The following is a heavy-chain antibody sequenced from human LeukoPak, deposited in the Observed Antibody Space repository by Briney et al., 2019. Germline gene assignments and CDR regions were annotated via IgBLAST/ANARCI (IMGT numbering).Heavy chain of an antibody. CDR1: GGSISSYY. V-gene: IGHV4-59*05. J-gene: IGHJ4*02. Sequence: PSETLSLTCTVSGGSISSYYWSWIRQPPGKGLEWIGSIYYSGSTYYNPSLKSRVTISVDTSKNQFSLKLSSVTAADTAVYYCARLGSGSPTDYWGQGTLVTVSS. D-gene: IGHD3-10*01. CDR3: ARLGSGSPTDY. CDR2: IYYSGST.